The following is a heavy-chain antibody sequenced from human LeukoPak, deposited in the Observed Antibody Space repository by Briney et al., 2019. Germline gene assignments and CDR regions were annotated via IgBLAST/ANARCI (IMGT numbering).Heavy chain of an antibody. J-gene: IGHJ5*02. CDR3: ASASGYWVLDP. Sequence: SETLSLTCGVYGGSFSGYYWSWLRQPPGKGLEWIGEINHSGSTNYNSSLKSRVTISVDTSKNQFSLKLSSVTAADTAVYYCASASGYWVLDPWGQGTLVTVSS. CDR2: INHSGST. V-gene: IGHV4-34*01. CDR1: GGSFSGYY. D-gene: IGHD3-22*01.